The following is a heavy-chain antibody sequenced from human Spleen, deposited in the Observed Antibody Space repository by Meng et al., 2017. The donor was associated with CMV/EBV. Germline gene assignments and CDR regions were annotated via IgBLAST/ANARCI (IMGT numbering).Heavy chain of an antibody. J-gene: IGHJ4*02. D-gene: IGHD6-13*01. CDR2: INSNSGGT. Sequence: ASVKVSCKASGYTFTGYYMHWVRQAPGQGLEWMGWINSNSGGTNYAQKFQGRVTMTRDTSISTAYMELSRLRSDDTAVYYCARYSGYSSSWYQDYWGQGTLVTVSS. CDR3: ARYSGYSSSWYQDY. V-gene: IGHV1-2*02. CDR1: GYTFTGYY.